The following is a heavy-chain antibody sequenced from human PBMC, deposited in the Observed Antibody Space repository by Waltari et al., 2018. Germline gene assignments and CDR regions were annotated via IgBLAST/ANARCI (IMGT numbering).Heavy chain of an antibody. CDR2: IYYSGST. J-gene: IGHJ6*03. Sequence: QVQLQESGPGLVKPSETLSLTCAVSGGSISSYYWSWLRQPPGKGLEWIGYIYYSGSTNYHPSLKSRVTISVDTSKNQFSLKLSSVTAADTAVYYCARARGVQGVRYYYYYMDVWGKGTTVTVSS. CDR3: ARARGVQGVRYYYYYMDV. D-gene: IGHD3-10*01. CDR1: GGSISSYY. V-gene: IGHV4-59*01.